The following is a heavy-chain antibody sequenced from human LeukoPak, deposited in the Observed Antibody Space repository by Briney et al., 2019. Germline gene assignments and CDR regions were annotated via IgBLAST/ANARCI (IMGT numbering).Heavy chain of an antibody. CDR2: ISGRGGST. J-gene: IGHJ4*02. CDR3: AKDTSLYYFDY. Sequence: PGGSLRLSCAASGFTFSKYAMSWVRQAPGKGLEWVSAISGRGGSTNYADSVKGRFTISRDNSKNTLYLQMNNLRAEDTAVYYCAKDTSLYYFDYWGQGTLVTVSS. CDR1: GFTFSKYA. D-gene: IGHD2/OR15-2a*01. V-gene: IGHV3-23*01.